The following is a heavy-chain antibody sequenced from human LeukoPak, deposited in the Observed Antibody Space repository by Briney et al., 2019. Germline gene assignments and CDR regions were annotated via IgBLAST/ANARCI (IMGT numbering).Heavy chain of an antibody. CDR1: GFTFRNYW. V-gene: IGHV3-7*01. Sequence: GGSLRLSCAASGFTFRNYWMGWVRQAPGKGLEWVANTKPDGSAEYYADSVRGRFTTSRDNANNFLYLQMNRLRAEDTAVYCVRDGGLNTNFDYWGQGTLVTVSS. CDR3: VRDGGLNTNFDY. CDR2: TKPDGSAE. J-gene: IGHJ4*02. D-gene: IGHD2-15*01.